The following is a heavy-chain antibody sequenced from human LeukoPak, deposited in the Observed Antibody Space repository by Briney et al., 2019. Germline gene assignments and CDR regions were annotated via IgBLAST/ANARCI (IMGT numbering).Heavy chain of an antibody. J-gene: IGHJ4*02. CDR2: INHSGST. CDR3: ARLPVAGTEGFDY. Sequence: SETLPLTCAVYGGSFSGYYWSWIRQPPGKGLEWIGKINHSGSTNYNPSLKSRVTISVDTSKNQFSLKLSSVTAADTAVYYCARLPVAGTEGFDYWGQGTLVTVSS. CDR1: GGSFSGYY. V-gene: IGHV4-34*01. D-gene: IGHD6-19*01.